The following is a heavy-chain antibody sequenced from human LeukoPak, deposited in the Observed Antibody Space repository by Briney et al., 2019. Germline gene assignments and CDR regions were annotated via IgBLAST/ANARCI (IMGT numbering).Heavy chain of an antibody. D-gene: IGHD3-22*01. CDR2: INPNSGGT. V-gene: IGHV1-2*02. J-gene: IGHJ3*02. CDR3: AWGGSSGYYRHAFDI. CDR1: GYTFTGYY. Sequence: ASVKVSCKASGYTFTGYYMHWVRQAPGQGLEWMGWINPNSGGTNYAQKFQGRVTMTRDTSISTAYMELSSLRSEDTAVYYCAWGGSSGYYRHAFDIWGQGTMVTVSS.